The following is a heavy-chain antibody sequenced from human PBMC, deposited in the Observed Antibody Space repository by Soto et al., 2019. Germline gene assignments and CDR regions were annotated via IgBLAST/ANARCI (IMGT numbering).Heavy chain of an antibody. J-gene: IGHJ4*02. D-gene: IGHD6-13*01. Sequence: GGSLRLSCAASGFSFSNYAMHWVRQAPGKGLEWVSTIKDSGDSTYYLDSVRGRFTISRDYSRDTLYLQMTSLRAEDTALYHCVKGGASYTSCWYANWGQGILVTVSS. CDR1: GFSFSNYA. CDR3: VKGGASYTSCWYAN. CDR2: IKDSGDST. V-gene: IGHV3-23*01.